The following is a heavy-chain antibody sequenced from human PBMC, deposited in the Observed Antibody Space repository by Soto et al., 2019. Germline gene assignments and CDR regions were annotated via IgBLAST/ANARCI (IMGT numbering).Heavy chain of an antibody. CDR3: ARVTVCQFSTSCYFHYYGMDV. V-gene: IGHV4-59*01. CDR1: GGSISSYY. J-gene: IGHJ6*02. Sequence: SETLSLTCTVSGGSISSYYWSWIRQPPGKGLEWIGYIYYSGSTNYNPSLKSRVTISVDTSKNQFSLKLSSVTAADTAVYYCARVTVCQFSTSCYFHYYGMDVWGQGTTVTVSS. CDR2: IYYSGST. D-gene: IGHD2-2*01.